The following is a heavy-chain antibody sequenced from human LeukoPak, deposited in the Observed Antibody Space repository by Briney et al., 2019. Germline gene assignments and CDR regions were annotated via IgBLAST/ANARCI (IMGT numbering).Heavy chain of an antibody. CDR2: ISFDGSNK. J-gene: IGHJ4*02. V-gene: IGHV3-30*18. Sequence: GRSLRLSCAASGFTFSSYGMHGVRQAPRQGREWVACISFDGSNKYYADSVKGRFTISRDNSQNTLYLQVNRLRAEDTAVYYWAKALDTAMGIRLPADYWREGTLVTVS. CDR1: GFTFSSYG. D-gene: IGHD5-18*01. CDR3: AKALDTAMGIRLPADY.